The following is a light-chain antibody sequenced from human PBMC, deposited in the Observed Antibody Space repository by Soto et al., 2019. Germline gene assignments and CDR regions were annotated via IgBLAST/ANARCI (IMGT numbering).Light chain of an antibody. CDR2: EGS. V-gene: IGLV2-23*01. CDR3: CSYAGGNTA. J-gene: IGLJ2*01. CDR1: SSDVGSYNL. Sequence: QSVLTQPASVSGSPGQSITISCTGTSSDVGSYNLVSWYQQHPGKAPKLMIYEGSKRPSGVPNRFSGSKSGSTASLTIPGLQAEDGADYFCCSYAGGNTAFGGGTKLSVL.